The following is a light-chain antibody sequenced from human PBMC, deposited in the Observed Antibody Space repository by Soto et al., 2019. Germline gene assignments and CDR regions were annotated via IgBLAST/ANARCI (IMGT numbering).Light chain of an antibody. Sequence: EIVVTQSPATLSVSPGERATLSCRASQSISSKLGWYQQRPGQAPRLLIYGASTRATGIPARFSGSGSGTEFTLTISSPQSEDSAVYYCQQYNSWTTITFGQGTRLEIK. CDR2: GAS. CDR1: QSISSK. V-gene: IGKV3-15*01. J-gene: IGKJ5*01. CDR3: QQYNSWTTIT.